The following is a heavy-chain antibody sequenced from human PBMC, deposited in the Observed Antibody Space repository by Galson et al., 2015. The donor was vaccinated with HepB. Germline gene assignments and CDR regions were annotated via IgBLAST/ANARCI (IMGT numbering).Heavy chain of an antibody. J-gene: IGHJ4*02. Sequence: SVKVSCKASGYTFTSYGLSWVRQAPGQGLEWMGWISVYNGNTNYAQKLQGRVTMTTDTSTSTAYMELRSLRSDDTAVYFCARRHRTYYFDSSGYSDYWGQGTLVTVSS. CDR2: ISVYNGNT. D-gene: IGHD3-22*01. CDR3: ARRHRTYYFDSSGYSDY. CDR1: GYTFTSYG. V-gene: IGHV1-18*01.